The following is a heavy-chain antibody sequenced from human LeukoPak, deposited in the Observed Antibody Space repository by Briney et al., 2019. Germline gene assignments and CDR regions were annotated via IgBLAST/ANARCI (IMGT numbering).Heavy chain of an antibody. D-gene: IGHD1-26*01. CDR2: IKQDGSEE. CDR1: GFTLSIYW. CDR3: ARWDSGNYYGIGN. J-gene: IGHJ4*02. Sequence: GGSLRLSCSVSGFTLSIYWMSWVRQAPGKGLEWVANIKQDGSEEYYADSVKGRFTISRDNAGNSLYLQMNSLRAEDTALYYCARWDSGNYYGIGNWGQGTLVTASS. V-gene: IGHV3-7*01.